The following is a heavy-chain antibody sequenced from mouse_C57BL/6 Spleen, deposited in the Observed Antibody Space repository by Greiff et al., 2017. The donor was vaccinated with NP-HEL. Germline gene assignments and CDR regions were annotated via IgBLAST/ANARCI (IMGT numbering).Heavy chain of an antibody. J-gene: IGHJ3*01. D-gene: IGHD2-2*01. CDR3: ASYYGYDPFAY. Sequence: VQLQQPGAELVRPGSSVKLSCKASGYTFTSYWMHWVKQRPIQGLEWIGNIDPSDSETHYNQKFKDKATLTVDKSSSTAYMQLSSLTTEDSAVDCCASYYGYDPFAYWGQGTLVTVSA. V-gene: IGHV1-52*01. CDR1: GYTFTSYW. CDR2: IDPSDSET.